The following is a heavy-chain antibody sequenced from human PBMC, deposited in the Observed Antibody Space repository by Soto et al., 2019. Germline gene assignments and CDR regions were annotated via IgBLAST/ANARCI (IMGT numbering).Heavy chain of an antibody. V-gene: IGHV3-30*18. J-gene: IGHJ6*03. CDR3: AKGKVPAASRVSMDV. Sequence: GGSLRLSCAASGFTFSSYGMHWVRQAPGKGLEWVAVISYDGSNKYYADSVKGRFTISRDNSKNTLYLQMNSLRAEDTAVYYCAKGKVPAASRVSMDVWGKGTTVTVSS. CDR1: GFTFSSYG. CDR2: ISYDGSNK. D-gene: IGHD2-2*01.